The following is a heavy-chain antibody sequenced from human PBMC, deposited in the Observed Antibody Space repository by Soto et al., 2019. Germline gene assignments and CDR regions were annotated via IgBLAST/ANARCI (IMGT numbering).Heavy chain of an antibody. CDR1: GFTVSNNY. V-gene: IGHV3-53*01. D-gene: IGHD3-10*01. CDR2: IYSGGYT. Sequence: EVQLVESGGGLIQPGGSLRLSCAVSGFTVSNNYMSWVRQAPGKGLEGVSVIYSGGYTAYGDSVKGRFTISRDNSKNNLYPQMKSPRTGDTAVYCCGASPGGGGYWGQGTLVTVSS. CDR3: GASPGGGGY. J-gene: IGHJ4*02.